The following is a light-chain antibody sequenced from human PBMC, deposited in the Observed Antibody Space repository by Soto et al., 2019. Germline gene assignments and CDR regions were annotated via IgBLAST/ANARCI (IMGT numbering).Light chain of an antibody. CDR2: DVS. Sequence: AIQLTQSPSSLSPSVGERVTITCRASQDIRGALAWYEQKPGNAPKLLIFDVSTLQSGVPSRFSGSGSGTDFTLTISSLQPEDFGPYYCQQFNTYPLTFGQGTRLEIK. V-gene: IGKV1-13*02. CDR1: QDIRGA. CDR3: QQFNTYPLT. J-gene: IGKJ5*01.